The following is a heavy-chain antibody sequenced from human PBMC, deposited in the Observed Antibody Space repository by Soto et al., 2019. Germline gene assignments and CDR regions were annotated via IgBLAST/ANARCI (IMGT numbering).Heavy chain of an antibody. D-gene: IGHD3-16*02. V-gene: IGHV3-23*01. J-gene: IGHJ4*02. Sequence: GGSLRLSCAASGFTFSSYGLSRVRQAPGKGLEWVSGISGSGGSTYYADSVKGRFTISRDNSKNTLYLQMNSLRAEDTAVYYCAKSLGDMVTFGGVIIVTLGDYWGQGTLVTVSS. CDR1: GFTFSSYG. CDR2: ISGSGGST. CDR3: AKSLGDMVTFGGVIIVTLGDY.